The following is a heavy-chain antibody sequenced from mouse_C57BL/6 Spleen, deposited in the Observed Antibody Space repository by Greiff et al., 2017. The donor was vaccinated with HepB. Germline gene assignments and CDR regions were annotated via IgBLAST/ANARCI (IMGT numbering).Heavy chain of an antibody. CDR1: GYTFTSYN. Sequence: LQQSGAELVRPGASVKMSCKASGYTFTSYNMHWVKQTPRQGLEWIGAIYPGNGDTSYNQKFKGKATLTVDKSSSTAYMQISSLTSEDSAVYFCARERGYDYERAFDYWGQGTTLTVSS. CDR2: IYPGNGDT. J-gene: IGHJ2*01. D-gene: IGHD2-4*01. CDR3: ARERGYDYERAFDY. V-gene: IGHV1-12*01.